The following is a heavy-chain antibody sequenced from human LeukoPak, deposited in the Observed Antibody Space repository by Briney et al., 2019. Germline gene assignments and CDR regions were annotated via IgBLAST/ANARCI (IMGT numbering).Heavy chain of an antibody. D-gene: IGHD4-17*01. CDR1: GYTFINYG. J-gene: IGHJ4*02. V-gene: IGHV1-18*01. CDR2: ISAYNGQT. Sequence: ASVKVSCKASGYTFINYGINWVRQAPGQGLGWMGWISAYNGQTNYAQKLQGRVTMTTDTSTSTAYMELRSLRSDDTAVYYCARGDCGDSMGYWGQGTLVTVSS. CDR3: ARGDCGDSMGY.